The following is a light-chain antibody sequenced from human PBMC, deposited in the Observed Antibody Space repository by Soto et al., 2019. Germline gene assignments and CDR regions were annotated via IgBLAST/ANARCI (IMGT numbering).Light chain of an antibody. CDR2: GAS. Sequence: IVLTQSPGTLSLSPGERVTLSCRASQSVTTRLAWYQHKPGQAPTLLISGASRRATGIPDRFSGAGSGTDFTLTISRLEPEDFALYYCQQHDILPITFGQGTRLEIK. V-gene: IGKV3-20*01. CDR3: QQHDILPIT. CDR1: QSVTTR. J-gene: IGKJ5*01.